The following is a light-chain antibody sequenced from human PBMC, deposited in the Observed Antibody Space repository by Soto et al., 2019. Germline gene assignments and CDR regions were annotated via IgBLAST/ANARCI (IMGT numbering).Light chain of an antibody. CDR1: SSDVGGYNF. CDR2: DVS. J-gene: IGLJ2*01. V-gene: IGLV2-14*03. CDR3: SSFTSSDTLVV. Sequence: QSALTQPASVSGSPGQSITISCTGTSSDVGGYNFVSWYQHHPAKAPKLMIYDVSNRPSGVSNRFSGSKSGNPASLTISGLQAEDEAHYYCSSFTSSDTLVVFGGGTKVTVL.